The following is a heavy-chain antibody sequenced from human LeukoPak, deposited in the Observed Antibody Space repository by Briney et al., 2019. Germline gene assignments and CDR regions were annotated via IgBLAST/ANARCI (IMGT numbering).Heavy chain of an antibody. V-gene: IGHV3-30-3*01. J-gene: IGHJ4*02. CDR1: RFFFSSYA. CDR2: ISSDGTNK. CDR3: ARCRENDFWSGSPVDY. Sequence: PGGSLRLSCAASRFFFSSYAMHWVRQAPGKGLEWLAVISSDGTNKYYADSVKGRFTISRDNYKNTLYLQMNSLRVEDTAVYYCARCRENDFWSGSPVDYWGQGTLVTVSS. D-gene: IGHD3-3*01.